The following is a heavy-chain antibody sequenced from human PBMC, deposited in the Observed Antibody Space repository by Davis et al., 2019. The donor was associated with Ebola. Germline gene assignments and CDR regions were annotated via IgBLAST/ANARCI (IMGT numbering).Heavy chain of an antibody. D-gene: IGHD3-3*01. CDR3: ARVRSGSSYNWFDP. J-gene: IGHJ5*02. Sequence: ASVKVSCKASGYTFTSYDINWVRQATGQELEWMGWMNPKSGKTGYAHKFQGRVTMTRNTSISTVYMDLSSLRSEDTAVYYCARVRSGSSYNWFDPWGQGTLVTVSS. CDR1: GYTFTSYD. V-gene: IGHV1-8*01. CDR2: MNPKSGKT.